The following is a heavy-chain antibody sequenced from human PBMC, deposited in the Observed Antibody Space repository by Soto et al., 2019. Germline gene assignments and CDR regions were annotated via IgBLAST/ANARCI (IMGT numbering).Heavy chain of an antibody. Sequence: PGGSLRLSCAASGFTFSNAWINWVRQAPGKGLESVSIIYSDGGTYYADSVKGRFTTSRDRARNTLYLQMDNLRADDTAVYHCARDSSYYGSGRGVLDYWGPGTLVTVSS. CDR3: ARDSSYYGSGRGVLDY. CDR2: IYSDGGT. J-gene: IGHJ4*02. V-gene: IGHV3-66*01. CDR1: GFTFSNAW. D-gene: IGHD3-10*01.